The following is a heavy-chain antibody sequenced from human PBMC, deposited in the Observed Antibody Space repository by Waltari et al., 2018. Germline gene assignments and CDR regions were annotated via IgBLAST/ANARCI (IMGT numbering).Heavy chain of an antibody. CDR1: GFTFSNYW. V-gene: IGHV3-74*01. J-gene: IGHJ4*02. CDR2: INPDGSTT. D-gene: IGHD5-18*01. Sequence: DVQLVESGGGIVQPGGSLRLSCAASGFTFSNYWMHWVRQTPEKGLAGVSRINPDGSTTNYADSVKGRFSISRDNARNTLYLQMNRLRAEDTAVYFCARGIPRNIDDNGDYWGQGTLVTVSS. CDR3: ARGIPRNIDDNGDY.